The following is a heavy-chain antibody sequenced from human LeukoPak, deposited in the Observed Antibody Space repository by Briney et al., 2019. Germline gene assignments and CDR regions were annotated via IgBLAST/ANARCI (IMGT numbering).Heavy chain of an antibody. D-gene: IGHD3-22*01. J-gene: IGHJ4*02. V-gene: IGHV3-30*04. CDR3: VREGYYDSGGPFSGYFDY. CDR1: GFTFNKYA. CDR2: ISNDGVTR. Sequence: GGSLRLSCAASGFTFNKYAIHRARQAPGKGLEWVAVISNDGVTRIYANSVKGRFTISRDNWKNTLYLQLSSLRVEDTAVYYCVREGYYDSGGPFSGYFDYWGRGDLVTVSS.